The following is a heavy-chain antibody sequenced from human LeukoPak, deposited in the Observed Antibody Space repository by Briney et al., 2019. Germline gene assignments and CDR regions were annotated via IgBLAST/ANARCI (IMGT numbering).Heavy chain of an antibody. CDR2: IIPIFGTA. J-gene: IGHJ5*02. CDR1: GGTFSSYA. V-gene: IGHV1-69*01. Sequence: SVKVSCKASGGTFSSYAISWVRQAPGQGLEWMGGIIPIFGTANYAQKFQGRVTITADESTSTAYMELSSLRSEDTAVYYCARGSPSSGWFPLNWFDPWGQGTLVTVSS. CDR3: ARGSPSSGWFPLNWFDP. D-gene: IGHD6-19*01.